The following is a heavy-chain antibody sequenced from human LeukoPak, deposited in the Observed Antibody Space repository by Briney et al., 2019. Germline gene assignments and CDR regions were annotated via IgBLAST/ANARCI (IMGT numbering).Heavy chain of an antibody. CDR1: GITFGNNW. CDR2: INSDGGGA. CDR3: ARDVPHNWFDT. J-gene: IGHJ5*02. Sequence: GGSLRLSCAASGITFGNNWMHWVRQGPGRGLVWISRINSDGGGAIYADSVKGRFTVSRDNAKNTLYLQMNSLRAEDTAVYYCARDVPHNWFDTWGQGTLVTVPS. V-gene: IGHV3-74*01.